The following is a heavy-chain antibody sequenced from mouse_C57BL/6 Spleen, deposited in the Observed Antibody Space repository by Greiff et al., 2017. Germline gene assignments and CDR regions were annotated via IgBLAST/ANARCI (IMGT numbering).Heavy chain of an antibody. V-gene: IGHV1-42*01. CDR1: GYSFTGYY. D-gene: IGHD1-1*01. J-gene: IGHJ2*01. CDR2: INPSTGGT. Sequence: EVQLVESGPELVKPGASVKISCKASGYSFTGYYMNWVKQSPEKSLEWIGEINPSTGGTTYNQKFKAKATLTVDKSSSTAYMQLKSLTSEDSAVYYCARDYYGSSGVDYWGQGTTLTVSS. CDR3: ARDYYGSSGVDY.